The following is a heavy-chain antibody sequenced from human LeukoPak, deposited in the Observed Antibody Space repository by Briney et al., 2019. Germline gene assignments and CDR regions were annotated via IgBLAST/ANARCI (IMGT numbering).Heavy chain of an antibody. Sequence: ASVKVSCKASGYTFAGYYMHWVRQAPGQGLEWMGGIIPLLGTPNYAQKLQGRVTMTTDTSTSTAYMELRSLRSDDTAVYYCARDGAVVPIDYWGQGTLVTVSS. CDR2: IIPLLGTP. J-gene: IGHJ4*02. CDR3: ARDGAVVPIDY. D-gene: IGHD3-22*01. V-gene: IGHV1-18*04. CDR1: GYTFAGYY.